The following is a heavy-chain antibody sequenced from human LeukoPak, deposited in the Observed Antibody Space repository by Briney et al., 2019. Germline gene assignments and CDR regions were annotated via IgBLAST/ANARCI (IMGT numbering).Heavy chain of an antibody. CDR3: ARAGPSLRYFDWLPPHVGYGNYYYYGMDV. J-gene: IGHJ6*02. Sequence: TLSLTCTVPGGSISSGGYYWSWIRQHPGKGLEWIGYIYYSGSTYYNPSLKSRVTISVDTSKNQFSLKLSSVTAADTAVYYCARAGPSLRYFDWLPPHVGYGNYYYYGMDVWGQGTTVTVSS. CDR1: GGSISSGGYY. D-gene: IGHD3-9*01. V-gene: IGHV4-31*03. CDR2: IYYSGST.